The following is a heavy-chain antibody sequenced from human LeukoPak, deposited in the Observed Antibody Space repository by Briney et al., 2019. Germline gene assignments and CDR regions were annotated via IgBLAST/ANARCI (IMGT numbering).Heavy chain of an antibody. J-gene: IGHJ3*02. CDR3: ARQAAVAASDAFDI. V-gene: IGHV4-59*08. Sequence: KTSETLSLTCTVSGGSISSYYWSWIRQPPGKGLEWIGYIYYSGSTNYNPSLKSRVTISVDTSKNQLSLKLSSVTAADTAVYYCARQAAVAASDAFDIWGQGTMVTVSS. CDR1: GGSISSYY. D-gene: IGHD6-19*01. CDR2: IYYSGST.